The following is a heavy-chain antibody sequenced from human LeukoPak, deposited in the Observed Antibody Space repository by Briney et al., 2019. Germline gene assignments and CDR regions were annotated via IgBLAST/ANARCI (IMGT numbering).Heavy chain of an antibody. CDR3: ARHGWRSGSYSLVKIDARIDY. V-gene: IGHV4-39*01. CDR1: GGSISRSRDY. D-gene: IGHD3-10*01. Sequence: TPSETLSLTCTVSGGSISRSRDYWGWIRQPPGKGLEWIGSIYYSGSTYYNPSLKSRVTISVDASKNQFSLKLSSVTAADTAVYYCARHGWRSGSYSLVKIDARIDYWGQGTLVTVSS. CDR2: IYYSGST. J-gene: IGHJ4*02.